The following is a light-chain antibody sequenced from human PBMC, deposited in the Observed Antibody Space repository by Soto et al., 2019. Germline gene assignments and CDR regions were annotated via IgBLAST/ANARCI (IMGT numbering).Light chain of an antibody. CDR2: DTS. J-gene: IGKJ1*01. Sequence: EIVVTQSPATLSGSPGERVTLSCRASQFVSSRLAWYQQRPGQVPSLLIYDTSTRAPGISARHSGSGSGTEFTLTISSLQSEDFGVYFCQEYLQLPPGMFGQGTTVDMK. CDR1: QFVSSR. CDR3: QEYLQLPPGM. V-gene: IGKV3-15*01.